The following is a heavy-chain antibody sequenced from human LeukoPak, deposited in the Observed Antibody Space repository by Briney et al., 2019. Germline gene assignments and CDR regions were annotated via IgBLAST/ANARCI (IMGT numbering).Heavy chain of an antibody. CDR2: IYTSGST. D-gene: IGHD2-2*01. J-gene: IGHJ6*03. CDR1: GGSISSYY. V-gene: IGHV4-4*07. Sequence: SETLSLTCTVSGGSISSYYWSWIRQPAGKGLEWIGRIYTSGSTNYNPSLKSRVTMSVDTSKNQFSLKLSSVTAADTAVYYCAGSTRTDYYYYYYMDVWGKGTTVTASS. CDR3: AGSTRTDYYYYYYMDV.